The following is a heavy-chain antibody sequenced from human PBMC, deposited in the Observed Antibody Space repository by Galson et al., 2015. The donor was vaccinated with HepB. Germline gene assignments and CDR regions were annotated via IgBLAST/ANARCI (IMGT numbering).Heavy chain of an antibody. CDR1: GGSISSYY. CDR3: ARSGAAAGFFPTQYYIDY. Sequence: SETLSLTCTVSGGSISSYYWSWIRQPAGKGLEWVGRIYTSGSTNYNPSLKSRVTMSVDTSKNQFSLKLSSVTAADTAVYYCARSGAAAGFFPTQYYIDYWGQGTLVTVSS. CDR2: IYTSGST. J-gene: IGHJ4*02. D-gene: IGHD6-13*01. V-gene: IGHV4-4*07.